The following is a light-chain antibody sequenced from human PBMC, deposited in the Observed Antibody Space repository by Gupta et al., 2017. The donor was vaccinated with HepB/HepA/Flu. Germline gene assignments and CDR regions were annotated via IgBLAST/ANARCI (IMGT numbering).Light chain of an antibody. CDR1: SSKFGSDY. V-gene: IGLV1-47*01. J-gene: IGLJ2*01. Sequence: QSVLTQPPSASGTPGQRFTISCSGSSSKFGSDYVYWYQQLPGTAPKILIDRKNQRPSGLPGLCDGTKYGTSALTDTKGLRSDDDAYYYCATKDESLYVVFGGGTKLTVL. CDR2: RKN. CDR3: ATKDESLYVV.